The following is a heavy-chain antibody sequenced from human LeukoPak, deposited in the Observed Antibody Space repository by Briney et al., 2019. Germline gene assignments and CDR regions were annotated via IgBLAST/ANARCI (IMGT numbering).Heavy chain of an antibody. Sequence: ASVKVSCKASGYTFTSYDINWVRQATGQGLEWMGWMNPNSGNTGYAQKFQGRATMTRNTSISTAYMELSSLRSEDTAVYYCASALRGCSGGSCYSTALYYFDYWGQGTLVTVSS. J-gene: IGHJ4*02. CDR1: GYTFTSYD. V-gene: IGHV1-8*01. D-gene: IGHD2-15*01. CDR3: ASALRGCSGGSCYSTALYYFDY. CDR2: MNPNSGNT.